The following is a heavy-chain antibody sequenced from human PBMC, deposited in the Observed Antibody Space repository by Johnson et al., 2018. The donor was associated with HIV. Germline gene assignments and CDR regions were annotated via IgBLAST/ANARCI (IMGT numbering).Heavy chain of an antibody. V-gene: IGHV3-66*03. CDR3: ARDDRPDGFDI. CDR1: GFTVSSNY. CDR2: IYSGGST. Sequence: VQLVESGGGLIQPGGSLRLSCAASGFTVSSNYMSWVRQAPGKGLEWVSVIYSGGSTYYADSVKGRFTVSRDNSGNTLYLQMNSLRTDDTALYYCARDDRPDGFDIWGQGTMVTVSS. J-gene: IGHJ3*02.